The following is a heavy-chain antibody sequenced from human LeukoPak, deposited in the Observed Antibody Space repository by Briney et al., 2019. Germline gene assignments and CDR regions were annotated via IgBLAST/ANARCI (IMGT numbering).Heavy chain of an antibody. Sequence: ASVKVSCKASGYTFTMYYIHWVRQAPGQGLEWMGMINPSDGATTYAQRFQGRVTMTTDTSTSTAYMELRSLRSDDTAVYYCARVQPFSGYCRGGSCYFPPRYWGQGTLVTVSS. D-gene: IGHD2-15*01. CDR1: GYTFTMYY. CDR2: INPSDGAT. CDR3: ARVQPFSGYCRGGSCYFPPRY. V-gene: IGHV1-46*01. J-gene: IGHJ4*02.